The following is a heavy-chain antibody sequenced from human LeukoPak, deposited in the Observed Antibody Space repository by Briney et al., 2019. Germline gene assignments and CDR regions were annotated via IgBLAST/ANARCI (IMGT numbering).Heavy chain of an antibody. J-gene: IGHJ4*02. CDR1: GGSISSSSYYW. D-gene: IGHD1-26*01. CDR2: INSDGSST. V-gene: IGHV3-74*01. CDR3: VCSESYSLFDY. Sequence: ETLSLTCTVSGGSISSSSYYWMHWVRQAPGKGLVWVSRINSDGSSTSYADSVKGRFTISRDNAKNTLYLQMNSLRAEDTAVYYCVCSESYSLFDYWGQGTLVTVSS.